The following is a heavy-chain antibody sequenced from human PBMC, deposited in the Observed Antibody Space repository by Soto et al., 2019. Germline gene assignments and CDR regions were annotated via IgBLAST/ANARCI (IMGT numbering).Heavy chain of an antibody. CDR2: ISGSGGST. CDR3: AKASAASKGIAVAGTVGY. J-gene: IGHJ4*02. V-gene: IGHV3-23*01. D-gene: IGHD6-19*01. Sequence: GGSLRLSCAASGFTFSSYAMSWVRQAPGKGLEWVSAISGSGGSTYYADSVKGRFTTSRDNSKNTLYLQMNSLRAEDTAVYYCAKASAASKGIAVAGTVGYWGQGTLVTVSS. CDR1: GFTFSSYA.